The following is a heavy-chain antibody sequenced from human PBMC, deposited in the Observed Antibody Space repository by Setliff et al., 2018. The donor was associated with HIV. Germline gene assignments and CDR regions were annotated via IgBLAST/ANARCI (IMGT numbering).Heavy chain of an antibody. D-gene: IGHD3-10*01. CDR2: IDHSGST. CDR1: GGSFNDYY. J-gene: IGHJ4*02. Sequence: TLSLTCAVYGGSFNDYYWTWIRQPPGKGLEWIGEIDHSGSTKYHASLKSRVTISIDTSKTQISLKLSSVTAADTAVYYCARGLNYYGSGSYLPLGYWGQGTLVTVSS. V-gene: IGHV4-34*01. CDR3: ARGLNYYGSGSYLPLGY.